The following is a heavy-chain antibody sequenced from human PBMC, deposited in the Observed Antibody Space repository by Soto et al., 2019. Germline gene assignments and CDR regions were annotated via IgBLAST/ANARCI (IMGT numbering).Heavy chain of an antibody. Sequence: SETLSLTCAVSGGSISSSNWWSWVRQPPGKGLEWIGEIYHSGSTNYNPSLKSRVTISVDKSKNQFSLKLSSVTAADTAVYYCARDKTRGVSSSWYRNYGMDVWGQGTTVTVSS. CDR2: IYHSGST. CDR3: ARDKTRGVSSSWYRNYGMDV. D-gene: IGHD6-13*01. CDR1: GGSISSSNW. V-gene: IGHV4-4*02. J-gene: IGHJ6*02.